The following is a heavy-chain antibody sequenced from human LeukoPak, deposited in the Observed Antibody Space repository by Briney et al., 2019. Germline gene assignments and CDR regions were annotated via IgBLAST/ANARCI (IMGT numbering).Heavy chain of an antibody. CDR3: ARGRITVVRGIISNYFDY. CDR2: ISSSSSYI. Sequence: GGSLRLSCAASGFTFSRYSMNWVRQAPGKGLEWVSSISSSSSYIYYADSVKGRFTISRDNAKNSLYLQMNSLRAEDTAVYYCARGRITVVRGIISNYFDYWGQGTLVTVSS. J-gene: IGHJ4*02. CDR1: GFTFSRYS. V-gene: IGHV3-21*01. D-gene: IGHD3-10*01.